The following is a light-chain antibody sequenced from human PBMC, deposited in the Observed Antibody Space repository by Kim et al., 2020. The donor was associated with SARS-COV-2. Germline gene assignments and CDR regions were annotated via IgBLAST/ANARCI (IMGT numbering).Light chain of an antibody. CDR2: GRD. CDR1: SLRSYY. V-gene: IGLV3-19*01. CDR3: QSRDSGGNVV. J-gene: IGLJ2*01. Sequence: SSELTQDPAVSMALGQTVRITCQGDSLRSYYATWYQQKPRQAPVLVIYGRDNRPSGIPDRFSGSASGNTASLTISGAQAEDEAEFYCQSRDSGGNVVFGGGTQLTVL.